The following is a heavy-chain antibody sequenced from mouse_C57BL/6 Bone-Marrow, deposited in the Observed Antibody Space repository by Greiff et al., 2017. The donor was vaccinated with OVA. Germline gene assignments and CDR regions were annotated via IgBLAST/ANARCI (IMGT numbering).Heavy chain of an antibody. CDR3: ARYKHIRDYYAMYY. CDR1: GYSITSDS. CDR2: ISYSGST. J-gene: IGHJ4*01. Sequence: DVQLQESGPGLAKPSQPLSLPCSVTGYSITSDSWNWLRKFPGNKLEYMGYISYSGSTYYNPSLKSRIFITRDTSKNQYYLQLKSVTTEDTATYYCARYKHIRDYYAMYYWGQGTSVTVSS. V-gene: IGHV3-8*01.